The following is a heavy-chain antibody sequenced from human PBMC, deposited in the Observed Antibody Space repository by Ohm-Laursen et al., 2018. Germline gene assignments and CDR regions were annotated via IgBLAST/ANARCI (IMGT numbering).Heavy chain of an antibody. Sequence: RSLRLSCSASGFTFSSYGMHWVRQAPGKGLEWVAVISYDGSNKYYADSVKGRFTISRDNSKNTLYLQMNSLRAEDTAVYYCAKERRDCSSTSCYRLYDYWGQGTLVTVSS. V-gene: IGHV3-30*18. CDR2: ISYDGSNK. CDR3: AKERRDCSSTSCYRLYDY. D-gene: IGHD2-2*01. CDR1: GFTFSSYG. J-gene: IGHJ4*02.